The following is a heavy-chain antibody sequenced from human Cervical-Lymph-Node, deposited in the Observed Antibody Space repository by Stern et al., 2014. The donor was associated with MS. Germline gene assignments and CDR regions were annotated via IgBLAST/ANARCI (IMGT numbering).Heavy chain of an antibody. V-gene: IGHV1-69*06. CDR3: ASGGGLVGYFDY. CDR2: ITPVFGTT. D-gene: IGHD1-26*01. CDR1: GDTFSSYA. J-gene: IGHJ4*02. Sequence: VHLVESGAGVKKPGASVKVSCKASGDTFSSYAINWVRQGPGQGLEWMGGITPVFGTTNYAQKCQGRVTITANKSTNTAYMELMTLRSEDTAVYYCASGGGLVGYFDYWGQGTLVSVSS.